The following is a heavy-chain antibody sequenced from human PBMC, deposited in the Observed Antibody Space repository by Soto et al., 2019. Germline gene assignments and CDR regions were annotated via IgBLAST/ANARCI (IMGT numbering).Heavy chain of an antibody. J-gene: IGHJ6*02. CDR2: IYYSGST. CDR3: ASHRYSYGPGYGMDV. D-gene: IGHD5-18*01. V-gene: IGHV4-59*01. Sequence: SGGSISSYYWSWIRQPPGKGLEWIGYIYYSGSTNYNPSLKSRVTISVDTSKNQFSLKLSSVTAADTAVYYCASHRYSYGPGYGMDVWGQGTTVTVSS. CDR1: GGSISSYY.